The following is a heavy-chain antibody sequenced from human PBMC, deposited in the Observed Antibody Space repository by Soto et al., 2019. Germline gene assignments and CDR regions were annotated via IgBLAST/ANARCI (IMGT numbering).Heavy chain of an antibody. CDR2: ISYDGSNK. V-gene: IGHV3-30*18. D-gene: IGHD1-26*01. CDR1: GFTFSSYG. Sequence: PGGSLRLSCAASGFTFSSYGMHWVRQAPGKGLEWVAVISYDGSNKYYADSVKGRFTISRDNSKNTLYLQMNSLRAEDTAVYYCAKPPPHKWFGSYGLPDYWGQGTLVTVSA. CDR3: AKPPPHKWFGSYGLPDY. J-gene: IGHJ4*02.